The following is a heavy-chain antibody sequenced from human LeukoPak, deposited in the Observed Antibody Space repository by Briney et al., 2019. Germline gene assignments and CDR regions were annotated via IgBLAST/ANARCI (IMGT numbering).Heavy chain of an antibody. CDR3: ARVIWFGESPDSIENWFDP. J-gene: IGHJ5*02. V-gene: IGHV1-24*01. D-gene: IGHD3-10*01. Sequence: AASVKVSCKVSGYTLTELSMHWVRQAPGKGLEWMGGFDPEDGETIYAQKFQGRVTMTEDTSTDTAYMELSRLRSDDTAVYYCARVIWFGESPDSIENWFDPWGQGTLVTVSS. CDR1: GYTLTELS. CDR2: FDPEDGET.